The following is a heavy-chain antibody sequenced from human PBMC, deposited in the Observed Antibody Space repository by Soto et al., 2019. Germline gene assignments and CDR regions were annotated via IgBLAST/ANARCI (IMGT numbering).Heavy chain of an antibody. CDR2: IDPTDSYT. V-gene: IGHV5-10-1*01. D-gene: IGHD1-26*01. CDR1: GYSFTTYW. J-gene: IGHJ4*02. Sequence: PGESLKISCQASGYSFTTYWISWVRQMPGKGLECMGRIDPTDSYTDYGPSFEGHVTMSVDRSINTAYLEWSSLKIEDTAVYYCTTATWFQMPDFDYWGPGTLVTVSS. CDR3: TTATWFQMPDFDY.